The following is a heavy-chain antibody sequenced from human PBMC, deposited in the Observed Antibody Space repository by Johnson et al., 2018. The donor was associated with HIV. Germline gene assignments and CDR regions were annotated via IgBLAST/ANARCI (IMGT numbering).Heavy chain of an antibody. D-gene: IGHD3-22*01. CDR1: GFTFSTYA. CDR2: ISYDGNNK. J-gene: IGHJ3*02. CDR3: AKVRSGYTEIDAFDI. V-gene: IGHV3-30*18. Sequence: QVQLVESGGGVVQPGRSLRLYCTASGFTFSTYAMHWVRRAPGKGLEWVAFISYDGNNKYYADSVTGRFTLSRDNSKNTLYLQMNSMRAEDTAVYFCAKVRSGYTEIDAFDIWGQGTMVTVSS.